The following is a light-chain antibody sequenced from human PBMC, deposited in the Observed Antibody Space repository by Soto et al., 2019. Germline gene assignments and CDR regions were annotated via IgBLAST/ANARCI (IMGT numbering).Light chain of an antibody. CDR1: SSDVGNYNY. Sequence: QSVLTQPASVSGSPGQSITISCTGTSSDVGNYNYVSWYQQYPGRVPKLLIYMVSNRPSGVSNRFSGSKSGNTASLTISGLQAEDEADYYCSSSTLTRGLVFGSGTKVTVL. CDR2: MVS. V-gene: IGLV2-14*01. CDR3: SSSTLTRGLV. J-gene: IGLJ1*01.